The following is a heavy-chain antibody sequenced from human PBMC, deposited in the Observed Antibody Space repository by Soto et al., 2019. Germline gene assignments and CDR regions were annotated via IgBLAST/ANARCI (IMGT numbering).Heavy chain of an antibody. CDR3: ARGMEEGYYGSGSYYKDYYYYMDV. D-gene: IGHD3-10*01. Sequence: GGSLRLSCAASGFTVSSNYMSWVRQAPGKGLEWVSVIYSGGSTYYADSVKGRFTISRHNSKNTLYLQMNSLRAEDTAVYYCARGMEEGYYGSGSYYKDYYYYMDVWGKVTTVTVSS. J-gene: IGHJ6*03. CDR1: GFTVSSNY. V-gene: IGHV3-53*04. CDR2: IYSGGST.